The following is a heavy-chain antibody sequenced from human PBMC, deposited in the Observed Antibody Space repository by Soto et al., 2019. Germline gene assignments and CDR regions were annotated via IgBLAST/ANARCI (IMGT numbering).Heavy chain of an antibody. CDR3: ARVVPAAKSSYGMDV. CDR1: GFTFSSYG. CDR2: IWYDGSNK. V-gene: IGHV3-33*01. Sequence: QVQLVESGGGVVQPGRSLRLSCAASGFTFSSYGMHWVRQAPGKGLEWVAVIWYDGSNKYYADSVKGRFTISRDNSKNTLYLQMNSMRAEDTAVYYCARVVPAAKSSYGMDVWGQGTTVTVSS. J-gene: IGHJ6*02. D-gene: IGHD2-2*01.